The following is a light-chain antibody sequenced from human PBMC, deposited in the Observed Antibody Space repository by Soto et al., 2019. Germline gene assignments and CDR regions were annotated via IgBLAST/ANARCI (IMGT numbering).Light chain of an antibody. CDR1: SSDVGGYNY. CDR2: DVS. CDR3: NSYTSSSNLV. J-gene: IGLJ3*02. Sequence: QSVLIQPASVSGSPGQSITISCTGTSSDVGGYNYVSWYQQHPGKAPKLLIYDVSNRPSVVSNRFSGSKSGNTASLTISGLQAEDEADYYCNSYTSSSNLVFGGGTKLTVL. V-gene: IGLV2-14*01.